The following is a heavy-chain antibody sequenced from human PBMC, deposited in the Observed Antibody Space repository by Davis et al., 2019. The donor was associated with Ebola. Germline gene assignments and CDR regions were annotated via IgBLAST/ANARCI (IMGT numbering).Heavy chain of an antibody. CDR3: AKSGLSFGVVKYHYGMDV. V-gene: IGHV3-23*01. J-gene: IGHJ6*04. CDR2: IGESGGST. D-gene: IGHD3-3*01. CDR1: GFTFSDYY. Sequence: GESLKISCAASGFTFSDYYMSWIRQAPGKGLEWVSAIGESGGSTYYADSVRRRFTISRDNSKNTLYLQMNSLRAEDTAVYYCAKSGLSFGVVKYHYGMDVWGKGTTVTVSS.